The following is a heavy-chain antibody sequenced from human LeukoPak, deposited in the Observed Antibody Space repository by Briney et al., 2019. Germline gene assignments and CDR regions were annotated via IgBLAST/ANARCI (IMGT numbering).Heavy chain of an antibody. CDR3: ARDHLSSGSSPDYYYYYYMDV. CDR1: GFTFSSYW. CDR2: INSDGSST. J-gene: IGHJ6*03. Sequence: GGSLRLSCAASGFTFSSYWMHWVRQAPGKGLVWVSRINSDGSSTSYADSVKGRFTISRDNAKNTLCLQMNSLRAEDTAVYYCARDHLSSGSSPDYYYYYYMDVWGKGTTVTISS. V-gene: IGHV3-74*01. D-gene: IGHD6-19*01.